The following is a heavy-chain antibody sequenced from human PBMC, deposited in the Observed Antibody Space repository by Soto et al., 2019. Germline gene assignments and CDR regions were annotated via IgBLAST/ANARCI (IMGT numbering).Heavy chain of an antibody. D-gene: IGHD3-9*01. V-gene: IGHV3-30-3*01. CDR1: GFTFSSYA. CDR3: AREGDDMGMDV. CDR2: ISYDGSNK. J-gene: IGHJ6*02. Sequence: GGSLRLSCAASGFTFSSYAMHWVRQAPGKGLEWVAVISYDGSNKYYADSVKGRFTISRDNSKNTLYLQMNSLRAEDTAVYYCAREGDDMGMDVWGQGTTVTVSS.